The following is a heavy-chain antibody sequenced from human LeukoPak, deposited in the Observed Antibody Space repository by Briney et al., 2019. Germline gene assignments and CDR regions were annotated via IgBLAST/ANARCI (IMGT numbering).Heavy chain of an antibody. CDR3: AKDGRQWLVPEGIDY. CDR1: RFTFSSYA. Sequence: GGSLRLSCAASRFTFSSYAMSWVRQAPGKGLEWVSAISGSGGSTYYADSVKGRFTISRDNSKNTLYLQMNSLRAEDTAVYYCAKDGRQWLVPEGIDYWGQGTLVTVSS. V-gene: IGHV3-23*01. D-gene: IGHD6-19*01. J-gene: IGHJ4*02. CDR2: ISGSGGST.